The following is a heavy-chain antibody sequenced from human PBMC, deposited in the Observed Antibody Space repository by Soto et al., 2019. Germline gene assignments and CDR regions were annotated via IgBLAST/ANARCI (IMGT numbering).Heavy chain of an antibody. CDR3: ARDPGTTLSLGFLGDNWFAP. J-gene: IGHJ5*02. CDR2: INPNSGGT. Sequence: ASVKVSCKASGYTFTGYYMRWVRQAPGQGLEWMGWINPNSGGTNYAQKFQGWVTMTRDTSISTAYMELSRLRSDDTAVYYCARDPGTTLSLGFLGDNWFAPWGQGTLVTVSS. CDR1: GYTFTGYY. D-gene: IGHD1-1*01. V-gene: IGHV1-2*04.